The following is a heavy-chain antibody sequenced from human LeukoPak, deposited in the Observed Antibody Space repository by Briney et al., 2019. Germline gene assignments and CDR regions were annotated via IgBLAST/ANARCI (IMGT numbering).Heavy chain of an antibody. Sequence: GGSLRLSCAASGSTFSSYEMNWVRQAPGKGLEWVSHISGSGNSIYYADSVKGRFTISRDNAKASLYLQMNSLRGEDTAVYHCAKAGGYCSGGNCYSNFWGQGILVTVSS. CDR3: AKAGGYCSGGNCYSNF. D-gene: IGHD2-15*01. CDR1: GSTFSSYE. V-gene: IGHV3-48*03. J-gene: IGHJ4*02. CDR2: ISGSGNSI.